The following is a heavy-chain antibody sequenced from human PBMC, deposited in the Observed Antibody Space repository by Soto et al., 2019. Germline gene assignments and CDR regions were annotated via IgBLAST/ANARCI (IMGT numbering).Heavy chain of an antibody. D-gene: IGHD3-10*01. V-gene: IGHV3-15*01. Sequence: GGSLRLSGAASGFTLSNAWMSWVRQAPGKGLEWVGRIKSETDGGTTDYAAPVKGRFTISRDDSKNTLYLQMNSLKTEDTAVYYCTTDRRITMAQFDYWGQGTLVTVSS. CDR3: TTDRRITMAQFDY. J-gene: IGHJ4*02. CDR1: GFTLSNAW. CDR2: IKSETDGGTT.